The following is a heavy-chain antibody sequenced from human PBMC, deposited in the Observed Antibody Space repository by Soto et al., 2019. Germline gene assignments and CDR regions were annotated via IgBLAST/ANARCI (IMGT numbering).Heavy chain of an antibody. CDR3: TTDPGDCPADDEYYYYMDV. CDR2: IKSKTDGGTT. CDR1: GFTFSNAW. V-gene: IGHV3-15*01. J-gene: IGHJ6*03. D-gene: IGHD2-21*02. Sequence: PGGSLRLSCAASGFTFSNAWMSWVRQAPGKGLEWVGRIKSKTDGGTTDYAAPVKGRFTISRDDSKNTLYLQMNSLKTEDTAVYYCTTDPGDCPADDEYYYYMDVWGKGTTVTVSS.